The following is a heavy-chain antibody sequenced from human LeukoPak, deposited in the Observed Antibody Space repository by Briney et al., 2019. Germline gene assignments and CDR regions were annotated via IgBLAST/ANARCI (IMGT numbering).Heavy chain of an antibody. CDR1: GGSIGSYY. V-gene: IGHV4-59*01. J-gene: IGHJ5*02. Sequence: SETLSLTCTVSGGSIGSYYWSWIRQPPGKGLEWIGYVYYSGSTSYNPSLKSRVTIPVDTSKNQFSLKLSSVTAADTAVYYCARSGYCSSTSCYRSLWFDPWGQGTLVTVSS. CDR3: ARSGYCSSTSCYRSLWFDP. CDR2: VYYSGST. D-gene: IGHD2-2*02.